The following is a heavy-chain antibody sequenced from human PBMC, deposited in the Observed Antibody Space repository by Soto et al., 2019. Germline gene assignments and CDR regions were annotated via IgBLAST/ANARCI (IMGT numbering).Heavy chain of an antibody. D-gene: IGHD3-10*01. Sequence: QVQLVQSGAEVKKPGASVKVSCKASGYTFTSYGISWVRQAPGQGLEWMGWISTYNGNTKYAQKLQGRVTMTADTSTSTADVELRGLRSDDTAVFYWAGEMVRGVGAAYWGKGTLGTVSS. CDR2: ISTYNGNT. CDR1: GYTFTSYG. V-gene: IGHV1-18*01. J-gene: IGHJ4*02. CDR3: AGEMVRGVGAAY.